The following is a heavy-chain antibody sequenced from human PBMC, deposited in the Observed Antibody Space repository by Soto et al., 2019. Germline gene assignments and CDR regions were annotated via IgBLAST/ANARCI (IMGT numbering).Heavy chain of an antibody. CDR2: NNPNAGSA. CDR3: ARDRLPPPPARTTMIAVVTSCGMDV. CDR1: GYTFTTYY. J-gene: IGHJ6*02. Sequence: QVQLVQSGAEVKKPGASVKVSCKASGYTFTTYYIHWVRQAPGQGLEWMGINNPNAGSASYAQNFQGRMTMTSDTSTGTVYMDLSSLRSEDTAVYYCARDRLPPPPARTTMIAVVTSCGMDVWGQGTTVTVSS. D-gene: IGHD3-22*01. V-gene: IGHV1-46*01.